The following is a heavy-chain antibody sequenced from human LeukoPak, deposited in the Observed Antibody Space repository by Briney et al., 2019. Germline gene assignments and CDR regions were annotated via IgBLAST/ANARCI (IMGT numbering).Heavy chain of an antibody. Sequence: GGSLTLSCAASGFTFSNYAMGWVRQAPGKGLEWVSTIRDSGAYGFYADSVKGRFTISRDNSNNLVYLQMNNLRAEDTAEYYCAKRARYNSARATDFDYWGQGTQVTVSS. D-gene: IGHD6-19*01. CDR2: IRDSGAYG. V-gene: IGHV3-23*01. CDR1: GFTFSNYA. CDR3: AKRARYNSARATDFDY. J-gene: IGHJ4*02.